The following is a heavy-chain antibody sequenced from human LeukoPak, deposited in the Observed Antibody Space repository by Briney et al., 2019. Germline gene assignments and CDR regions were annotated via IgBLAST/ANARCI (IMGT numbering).Heavy chain of an antibody. CDR3: ARGEVAALDY. V-gene: IGHV4-30-4*01. CDR1: GGSISSGDYY. Sequence: TSETLSLTCTVSGGSISSGDYYWSWIRQPPGRGLEWIGYIYYSGSTYYNPSLKSRVTISVDTSKNQFSLKLSSVTAADTAVYYCARGEVAALDYWGQGTLVTVSS. CDR2: IYYSGST. J-gene: IGHJ4*02. D-gene: IGHD6-6*01.